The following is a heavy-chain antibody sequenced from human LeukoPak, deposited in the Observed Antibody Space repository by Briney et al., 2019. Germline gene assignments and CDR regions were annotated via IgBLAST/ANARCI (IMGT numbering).Heavy chain of an antibody. CDR2: ISGDSTYI. CDR3: ARVSGRLERRSDLDY. D-gene: IGHD1-1*01. CDR1: GFTFASYS. V-gene: IGHV3-21*01. Sequence: GGSLRLSCAASGFTFASYSMNWVRQAPGKGLEWVSSISGDSTYIYNAGSVKGRFTISRDNAQASLYLQMISLRADDTAVYYCARVSGRLERRSDLDYWGQGTLVIVSS. J-gene: IGHJ4*02.